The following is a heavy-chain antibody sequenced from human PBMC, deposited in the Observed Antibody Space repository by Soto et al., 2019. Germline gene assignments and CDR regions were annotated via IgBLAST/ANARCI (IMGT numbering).Heavy chain of an antibody. J-gene: IGHJ4*02. D-gene: IGHD3-10*01. Sequence: EVQLVESGGGLVQPGGSLRLSCAASGFTFSRYWMHWVRQTPGKGPVWVSRINADGSRTTYADSVKGRFTISRDNXXXXXXXXXXXLXAEDTAVYYCARDLGGGEDYWGQGTLVTVSS. CDR2: INADGSRT. CDR1: GFTFSRYW. V-gene: IGHV3-74*01. CDR3: ARDLGGGEDY.